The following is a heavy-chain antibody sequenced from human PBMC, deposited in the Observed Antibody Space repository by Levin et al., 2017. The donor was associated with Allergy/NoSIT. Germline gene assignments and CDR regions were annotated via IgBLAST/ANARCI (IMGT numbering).Heavy chain of an antibody. J-gene: IGHJ5*02. CDR1: GFTFSSYG. V-gene: IGHV3-33*01. D-gene: IGHD5-18*01. CDR2: IWYDGSNK. Sequence: GGSLRLSCAASGFTFSSYGMHWVRQAPGKGLEWVAVIWYDGSNKYYADSVKGRFTISRDNSKNTLYLQMNSLRAEDTAVYYCARDSGSYGYGPPRFDPWGQGTLVTVSS. CDR3: ARDSGSYGYGPPRFDP.